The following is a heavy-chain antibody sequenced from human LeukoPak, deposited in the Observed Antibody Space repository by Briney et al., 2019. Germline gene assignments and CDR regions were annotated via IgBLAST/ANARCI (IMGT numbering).Heavy chain of an antibody. CDR2: ISHIGRT. D-gene: IGHD3-22*01. V-gene: IGHV4-59*11. CDR1: GDSFSSHY. CDR3: ATYDSSGYKFDY. Sequence: SETLSLTCAVSGDSFSSHYWTWIRQSPGTGLEWIGYISHIGRTNYNPSLKSRVTISIDTSKNQFSLKLRSVTAADTAVYYCATYDSSGYKFDYWGQGTLVTVSS. J-gene: IGHJ4*02.